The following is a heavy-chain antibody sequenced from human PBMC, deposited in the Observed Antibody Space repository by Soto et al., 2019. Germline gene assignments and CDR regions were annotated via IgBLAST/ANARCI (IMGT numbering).Heavy chain of an antibody. CDR2: ILPIYSTRNYA. J-gene: IGHJ4*02. CDR1: GGTFNKYA. D-gene: IGHD2-2*01. V-gene: IGHV1-69*06. Sequence: QVQLVQSGAEVRKPGSSVKVSCKASGGTFNKYAISWVRQAPGQGPEWMGGILPIYSTRNYANYAHKFQGRVTITVDTSTSTAYMELSGLKSVDTAIYYCARGVVVVTNYYFDQWGQGTLVTVSS. CDR3: ARGVVVVTNYYFDQ.